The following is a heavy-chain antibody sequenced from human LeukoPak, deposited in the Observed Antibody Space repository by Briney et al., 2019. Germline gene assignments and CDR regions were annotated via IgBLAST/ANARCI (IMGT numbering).Heavy chain of an antibody. CDR3: ARDYDFWRVYYYYGMDV. J-gene: IGHJ6*02. CDR2: IKQDGSEK. D-gene: IGHD3-3*01. V-gene: IGHV3-7*01. CDR1: GFTFSSYW. Sequence: GGSLRLSCAASGFTFSSYWMSWVRQAPGKGLEWVANIKQDGSEKYYVDSVKGRFTISRDNAKNSLYLQMSSLRAEDTAVYYCARDYDFWRVYYYYGMDVWGQGTTVTVSS.